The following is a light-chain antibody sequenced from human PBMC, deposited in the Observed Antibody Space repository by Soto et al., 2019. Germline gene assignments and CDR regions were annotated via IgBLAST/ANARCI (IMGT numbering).Light chain of an antibody. CDR2: GAS. CDR1: QSVSSY. J-gene: IGKJ4*01. Sequence: EIVLTQSPATLSLSPGERATLSCRASQSVSSYLAWYQQKPGQAHSLLIYGASTRATGVPARFSGSGSGTEFNLTITRLKSEDFAVYYCNRYNNWPLTFGGGTKV. V-gene: IGKV3-15*01. CDR3: NRYNNWPLT.